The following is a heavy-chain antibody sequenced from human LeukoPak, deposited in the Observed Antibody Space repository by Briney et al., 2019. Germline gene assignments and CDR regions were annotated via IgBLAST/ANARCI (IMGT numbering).Heavy chain of an antibody. J-gene: IGHJ4*02. CDR3: AARWGYYFDS. Sequence: GGSLRLSCAASGFTFDDYAMHWVRQAPGKGLEWVSGISWNSGSTSYADSVKGRFTISRDNAKNTLYLQMNSLSADDTAVYYCAARWGYYFDSWGQGTLVTVSS. D-gene: IGHD4-23*01. CDR2: ISWNSGST. CDR1: GFTFDDYA. V-gene: IGHV3-9*01.